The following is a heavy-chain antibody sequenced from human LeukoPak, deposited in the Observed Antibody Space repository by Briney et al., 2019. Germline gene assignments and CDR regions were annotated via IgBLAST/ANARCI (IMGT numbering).Heavy chain of an antibody. J-gene: IGHJ5*02. Sequence: GRSLRLSCAASVITFSTFGMHWVRQAPGKGLEWVAFIWYDGSNTYYADSVKGRFTISRDNSKDTLYLQMNSLRVEDTAVYYCARDGTQTAGPFDPWGQGTLVTVSS. V-gene: IGHV3-33*01. CDR3: ARDGTQTAGPFDP. D-gene: IGHD1/OR15-1a*01. CDR2: IWYDGSNT. CDR1: VITFSTFG.